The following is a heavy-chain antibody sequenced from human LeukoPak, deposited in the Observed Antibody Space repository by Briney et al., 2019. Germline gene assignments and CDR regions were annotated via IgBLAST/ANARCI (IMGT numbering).Heavy chain of an antibody. J-gene: IGHJ6*03. D-gene: IGHD3-10*01. V-gene: IGHV1-69*05. CDR1: GGTFSSYA. CDR2: IIPIFGTA. CDR3: ARGQLWFGELLNYYYMDV. Sequence: SVKVSCKASGGTFSSYAISWVRQAPGQGLEWMGRIIPIFGTANYAQKFQGRVTITTDESTSTAYMELSSLRSEDTAVYYCARGQLWFGELLNYYYMDVWGKGPRSPSP.